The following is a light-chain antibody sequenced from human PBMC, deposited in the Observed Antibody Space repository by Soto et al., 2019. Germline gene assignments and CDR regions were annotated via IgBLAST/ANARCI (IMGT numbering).Light chain of an antibody. V-gene: IGLV2-8*01. CDR1: SSDIGGYNF. CDR3: SSYAGSNNYV. CDR2: EIT. Sequence: QSALTQPPSASGSPGQSVTISCTGTSSDIGGYNFVSWYQHDPDKAPKLMIYEITKRPSGVPARFSGSKSDNTASLTVSGLQAEDEADYYCSSYAGSNNYVFGTGTKLTVL. J-gene: IGLJ1*01.